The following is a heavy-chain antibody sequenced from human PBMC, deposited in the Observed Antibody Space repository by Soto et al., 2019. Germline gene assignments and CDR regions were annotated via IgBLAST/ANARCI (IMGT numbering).Heavy chain of an antibody. CDR3: ATSYGLGISHFDS. V-gene: IGHV1-69*02. CDR1: GGTFNTHT. CDR2: IIPMLGMS. J-gene: IGHJ4*02. D-gene: IGHD3-10*01. Sequence: QVHLVHFGAEVREPGSSVKVSCTASGGTFNTHTISWVRQAPGLGLEWMGRIIPMLGMSNSPQKFQGRVSITADKSTSTVYLALSRLTSDDTAVSYWATSYGLGISHFDSWGQGTLVTVSS.